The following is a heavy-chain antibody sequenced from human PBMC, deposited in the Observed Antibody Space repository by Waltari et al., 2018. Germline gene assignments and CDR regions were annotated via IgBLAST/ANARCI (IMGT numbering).Heavy chain of an antibody. D-gene: IGHD2-2*01. V-gene: IGHV4-4*02. CDR2: VYHSGKT. Sequence: QVQLQESGQGLVKPSGTLSLTCAVSGDSISGNYWWSWVRQSPEKGLEWIGQVYHSGKTHYNPSLQSRVTISVDKPKNQFPLNLNSVTAADTAVYYCAGDRAIGLFFDYWGRGTLVTVSS. CDR1: GDSISGNYW. CDR3: AGDRAIGLFFDY. J-gene: IGHJ4*02.